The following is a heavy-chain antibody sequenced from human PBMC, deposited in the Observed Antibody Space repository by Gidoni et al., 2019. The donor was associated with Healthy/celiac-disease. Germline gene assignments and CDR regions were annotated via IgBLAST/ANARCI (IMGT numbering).Heavy chain of an antibody. J-gene: IGHJ4*02. CDR1: GFTFRNAW. CDR3: TTDCGGDCYDY. CDR2: IKSKTDGGTT. Sequence: EVQLVESGGGLVKPGGSLRLSCAASGFTFRNAWMSWVRQAPGKGLGWVGRIKSKTDGGTTDYAAPVKGRFTISRDDSKNTLYLQMNSLKTEDTAVYYCTTDCGGDCYDYWGQGTLVTVSS. V-gene: IGHV3-15*01. D-gene: IGHD2-21*02.